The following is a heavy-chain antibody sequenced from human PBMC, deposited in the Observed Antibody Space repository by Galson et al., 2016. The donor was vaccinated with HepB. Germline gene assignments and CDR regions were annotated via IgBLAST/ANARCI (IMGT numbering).Heavy chain of an antibody. CDR2: IYSSGTT. V-gene: IGHV3-53*01. D-gene: IGHD6-19*01. Sequence: SLRLSCAASGFGVSTTYINWVRQAPGKGLEWVSVIYSSGTTNYADSVKGRFTISRDTHQNTVSLEINSLRPEDTAVYYCARGSSWSLDYWGQGTLVTVS. J-gene: IGHJ4*02. CDR1: GFGVSTTY. CDR3: ARGSSWSLDY.